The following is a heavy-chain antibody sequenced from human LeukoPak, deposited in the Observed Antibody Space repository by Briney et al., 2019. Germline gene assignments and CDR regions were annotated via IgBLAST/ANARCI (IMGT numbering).Heavy chain of an antibody. CDR1: GGSISSYN. V-gene: IGHV4-59*12. Sequence: SETLSLTCTVPGGSISSYNWSWIRQPPGKGREWVGYIYYSESNNYTPSFKSRVTISVATSKNQFSLKLSSVTAADTAVYYCAKTYGSGSYLSYYMDVWGKGTTVTVSS. D-gene: IGHD3-10*01. J-gene: IGHJ6*03. CDR3: AKTYGSGSYLSYYMDV. CDR2: IYYSESN.